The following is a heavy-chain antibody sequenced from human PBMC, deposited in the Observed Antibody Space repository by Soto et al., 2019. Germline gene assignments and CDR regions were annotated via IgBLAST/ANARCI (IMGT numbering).Heavy chain of an antibody. CDR2: IYYSGST. Sequence: SETLSITCTVSGGSISSYYWSWMRQPPGKGLEWIGYIYYSGSTNYNPSLKSRVTISVDTSKNQFSLKLSSVTAADTAVYYCARQPIVATSPYYYYYYGMDVWGQGTTVTVSS. J-gene: IGHJ6*02. CDR1: GGSISSYY. D-gene: IGHD5-12*01. CDR3: ARQPIVATSPYYYYYYGMDV. V-gene: IGHV4-59*01.